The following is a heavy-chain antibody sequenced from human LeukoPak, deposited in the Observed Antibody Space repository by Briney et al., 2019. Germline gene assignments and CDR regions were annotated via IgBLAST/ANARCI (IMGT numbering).Heavy chain of an antibody. V-gene: IGHV3-53*05. CDR2: IYSGGRT. J-gene: IGHJ4*02. CDR1: GFTVSSNY. Sequence: QPGGSLRLSCAASGFTVSSNYMSWVRQAPGKGLEWVSVIYSGGRTYYADSVKGRFTISRDNSKNSLSLQMNSLRAEDTAVYYCARDTAQSLTLYGVVDFWGQGTLVTVSS. D-gene: IGHD3-9*01. CDR3: ARDTAQSLTLYGVVDF.